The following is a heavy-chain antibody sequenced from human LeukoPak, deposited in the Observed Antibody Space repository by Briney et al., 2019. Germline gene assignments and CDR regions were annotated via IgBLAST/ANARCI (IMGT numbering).Heavy chain of an antibody. V-gene: IGHV4-59*01. Sequence: SETLSLTCTVSGGSISSYYWSWIRQPPGKGLEWIGYIYYSGTTNYNPSLKSRVTISVDTSKNQFSLKLSSVTAADTAVYYCAREDYCSGGSCYSGYFQHWGQCTLVTVSS. CDR3: AREDYCSGGSCYSGYFQH. J-gene: IGHJ1*01. CDR1: GGSISSYY. CDR2: IYYSGTT. D-gene: IGHD2-15*01.